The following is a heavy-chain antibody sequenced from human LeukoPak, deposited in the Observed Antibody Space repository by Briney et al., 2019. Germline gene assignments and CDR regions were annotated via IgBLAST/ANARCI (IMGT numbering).Heavy chain of an antibody. J-gene: IGHJ4*02. Sequence: GGPLRLSCAASGFTFSNAWMSWVRQAPGKGLEWVGRIKSKADGGTTDYAAPVKGRFTISRDDSKNTLYLQMNSLRAEDTAVYYCAKLLAFNFWSGSPWRAPPVVQYYFDYWGQGTLVTVSS. CDR1: GFTFSNAW. CDR2: IKSKADGGTT. D-gene: IGHD3-3*01. V-gene: IGHV3-15*01. CDR3: AKLLAFNFWSGSPWRAPPVVQYYFDY.